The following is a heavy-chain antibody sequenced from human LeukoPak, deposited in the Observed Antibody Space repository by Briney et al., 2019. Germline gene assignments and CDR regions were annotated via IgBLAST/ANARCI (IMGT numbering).Heavy chain of an antibody. D-gene: IGHD2-15*01. Sequence: PSETLSLTCAVYGVSFSGYYWSWIRQPPGKGLEWIGEINHSGSTNYNPSLQSRVTLSVDTSKNQFSLKLTSVTATDTAVYYCARTYPGCDYWGQGTLVTVSS. J-gene: IGHJ4*02. CDR2: INHSGST. CDR1: GVSFSGYY. V-gene: IGHV4-34*01. CDR3: ARTYPGCDY.